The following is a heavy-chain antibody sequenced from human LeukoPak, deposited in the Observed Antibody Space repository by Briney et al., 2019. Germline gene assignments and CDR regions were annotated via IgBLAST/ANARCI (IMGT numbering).Heavy chain of an antibody. V-gene: IGHV3-7*01. CDR1: GFTFSSYW. J-gene: IGHJ4*02. CDR2: IKQDGGER. D-gene: IGHD4-11*01. CDR3: AREDHSNYNF. Sequence: GGSLRLSCAVSGFTFSSYWMSWVRQAQGKGLEWVVNIKQDGGERFYVDSVKGRFTISRDNAKTYLYLQMNSLRVEDTAVYYCAREDHSNYNFWGQGTLVTVSS.